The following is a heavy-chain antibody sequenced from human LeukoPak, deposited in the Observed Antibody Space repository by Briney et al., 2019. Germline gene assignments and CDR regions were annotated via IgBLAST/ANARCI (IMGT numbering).Heavy chain of an antibody. Sequence: GGSLRLSCAASEFTFSDYYMSWIRQAPGKGLEWVSYISSSGSTIYYADSVKGRFTISRDNAKNSLYLQMNSLRAEDTAVYYCARVSPRGWFFDYWGQGTLVTVSS. CDR2: ISSSGSTI. CDR3: ARVSPRGWFFDY. J-gene: IGHJ4*02. CDR1: EFTFSDYY. V-gene: IGHV3-11*01. D-gene: IGHD6-19*01.